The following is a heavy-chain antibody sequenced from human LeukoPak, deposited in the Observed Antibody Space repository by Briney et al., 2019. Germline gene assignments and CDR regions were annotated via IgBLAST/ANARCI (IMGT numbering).Heavy chain of an antibody. J-gene: IGHJ4*02. V-gene: IGHV3-21*04. CDR2: ISSRGTYI. CDR1: GFTFSGYS. CDR3: ARSPDSSGYIGYFDY. Sequence: GGSLRLSCAASGFTFSGYSINWVRQAPGKGLEWVSSISSRGTYIFYADSLKGRFTISRDNSKNTLYLQMNSLRAEDTAVYYCARSPDSSGYIGYFDYWGQGTLVTVSS. D-gene: IGHD3-22*01.